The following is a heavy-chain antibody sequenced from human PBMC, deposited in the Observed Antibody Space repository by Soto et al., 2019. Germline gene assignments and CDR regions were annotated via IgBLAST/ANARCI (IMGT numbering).Heavy chain of an antibody. V-gene: IGHV3-74*01. CDR2: INSDGSST. Sequence: PGGSLRLSCAASGFTFSSYWMHWVRQAPGKGLVWVSRINSDGSSTSYADSVKGRFTISRDNAKNTLYLQMNSLRAEDTAVYYCARDGLNYYGSGSPSDYDSSGYYPFDYWGQGTLVTVS. CDR1: GFTFSSYW. CDR3: ARDGLNYYGSGSPSDYDSSGYYPFDY. D-gene: IGHD3-22*01. J-gene: IGHJ4*02.